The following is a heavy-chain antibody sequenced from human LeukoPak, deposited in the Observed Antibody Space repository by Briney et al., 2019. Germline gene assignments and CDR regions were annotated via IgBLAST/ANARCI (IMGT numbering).Heavy chain of an antibody. CDR3: ARAMYSSGWYPFDY. Sequence: GASVKVSCKASGYTFTGYYMHWVRQAPGQGLEWMGWINPNTGGTNYAQKFQGRVTMTRDTSISTAYMELSRLRSDDTAVYCCARAMYSSGWYPFDYWGQGTLVTVSS. CDR2: INPNTGGT. D-gene: IGHD6-19*01. J-gene: IGHJ4*02. V-gene: IGHV1-2*02. CDR1: GYTFTGYY.